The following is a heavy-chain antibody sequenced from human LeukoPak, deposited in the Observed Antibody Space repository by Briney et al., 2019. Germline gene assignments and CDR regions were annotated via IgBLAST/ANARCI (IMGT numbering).Heavy chain of an antibody. CDR1: GGSISSYY. CDR2: IYYSGST. Sequence: KASETLSLTCTVSGGSISSYYWSWIRQPPGKGLEWIGYIYYSGSTNYNPSLKSRVTISVDTSKNQFSLKLSSVTAADAAVYYCARESTYYYYMDVWGKGTTVTVSS. CDR3: ARESTYYYYMDV. J-gene: IGHJ6*03. V-gene: IGHV4-59*01.